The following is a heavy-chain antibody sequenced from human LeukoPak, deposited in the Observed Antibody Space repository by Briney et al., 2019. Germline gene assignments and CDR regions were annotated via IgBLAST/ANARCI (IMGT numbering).Heavy chain of an antibody. J-gene: IGHJ5*02. CDR2: IYSGGST. V-gene: IGHV3-66*04. CDR3: ARLTADGWFDP. CDR1: GFTFSSYA. Sequence: GGSLRLSCAASGFTFSSYAMSWVRQAPGKGLDWVSFIYSGGSTYYADSVRGRFTISRDNSKNTLYLQMNSLRADDTAVYYCARLTADGWFDPWGQGTLVTVSS.